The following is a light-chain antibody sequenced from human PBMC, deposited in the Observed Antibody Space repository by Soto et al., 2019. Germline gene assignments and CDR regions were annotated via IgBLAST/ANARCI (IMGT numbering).Light chain of an antibody. CDR1: QSVSSSY. CDR3: QQYGSSPRFT. Sequence: IVLTQSPGTLSLSPGERATLSCRASQSVSSSYLAWYQQKPGQAPRLLIYGASSRAPGIPDRFSGSGSGTGFTLTIGTLEPEDSALYYCQQYGSSPRFTFGPGTKVDIK. CDR2: GAS. J-gene: IGKJ3*01. V-gene: IGKV3-20*01.